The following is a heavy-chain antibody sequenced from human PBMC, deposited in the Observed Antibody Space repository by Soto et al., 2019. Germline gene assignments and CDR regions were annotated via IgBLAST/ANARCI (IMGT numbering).Heavy chain of an antibody. CDR3: ARFIPGTGSDY. V-gene: IGHV4-31*03. CDR2: IYYSGST. D-gene: IGHD1-20*01. J-gene: IGHJ4*02. CDR1: GGSISSGGYY. Sequence: QVQLQESGPGLVKPSQTLSLTCTVSGGSISSGGYYWSWIRQHPGKGLEWIGYIYYSGSTYYNPSLKXRXTXSLXTSKNQFSLKLSSVTAADTAVYYCARFIPGTGSDYWGQGTLVTVSS.